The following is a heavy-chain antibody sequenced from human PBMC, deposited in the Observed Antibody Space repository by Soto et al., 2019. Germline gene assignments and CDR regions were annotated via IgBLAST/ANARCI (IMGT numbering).Heavy chain of an antibody. D-gene: IGHD3-22*01. CDR1: GGSISSYY. J-gene: IGHJ4*02. CDR3: ASGYKYYYDSSGYLDY. V-gene: IGHV4-59*08. CDR2: IYYSGST. Sequence: TSETLSLTCTVSGGSISSYYWSWIRQPPGKGLEWIGYIYYSGSTYYNPSLKSRVTISVDTSKNQFSLKLSSVTAADTAVYYCASGYKYYYDSSGYLDYWGQGTLVTVSS.